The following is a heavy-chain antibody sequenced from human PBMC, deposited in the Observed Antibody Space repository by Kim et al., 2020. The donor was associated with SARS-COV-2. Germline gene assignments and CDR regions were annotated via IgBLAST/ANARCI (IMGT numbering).Heavy chain of an antibody. CDR3: AKDDQGDLGY. D-gene: IGHD3-10*01. V-gene: IGHV3-23*01. CDR2: ST. Sequence: STYYADSVKGRFTISRDNSKNTLYLQMNSLGAEDTAVYYCAKDDQGDLGYWGQGTLVTVSS. J-gene: IGHJ4*02.